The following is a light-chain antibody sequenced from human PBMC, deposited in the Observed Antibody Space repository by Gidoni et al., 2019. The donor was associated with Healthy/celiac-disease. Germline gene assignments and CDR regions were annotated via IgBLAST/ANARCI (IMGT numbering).Light chain of an antibody. Sequence: SYVLTQPPSVSVAPGQTARITCGGNNIGSKSLHWYQQKPGQAPVIVCYDDRDRPSGIPERFSGSNSGNTATLTIRRVEAGDEADYYCQVWDSSSDHPGVFGGGTKLTVL. CDR3: QVWDSSSDHPGV. CDR1: NIGSKS. V-gene: IGLV3-21*02. CDR2: DDR. J-gene: IGLJ2*01.